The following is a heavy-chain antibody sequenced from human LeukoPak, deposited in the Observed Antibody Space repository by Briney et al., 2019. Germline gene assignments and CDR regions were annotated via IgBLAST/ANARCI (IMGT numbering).Heavy chain of an antibody. V-gene: IGHV3-7*01. J-gene: IGHJ3*02. CDR2: IKQDGNEK. D-gene: IGHD2-2*02. Sequence: GGSLRLSCAASGFTFSRYWMSWVRQTPGKGLEWVANIKQDGNEKYYVDSVKGRFAISRDNAKNSLYLQMNSLRAEDTAVYYCASQHCSSTNCYTDAFDIWGQGTMVTVSS. CDR1: GFTFSRYW. CDR3: ASQHCSSTNCYTDAFDI.